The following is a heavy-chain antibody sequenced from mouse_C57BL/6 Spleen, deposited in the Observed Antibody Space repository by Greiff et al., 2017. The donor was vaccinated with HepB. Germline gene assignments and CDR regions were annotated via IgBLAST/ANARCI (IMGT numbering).Heavy chain of an antibody. CDR2: IYPGNSDT. J-gene: IGHJ3*01. V-gene: IGHV1-5*01. D-gene: IGHD2-12*01. CDR1: GYTFTSYW. CDR3: TKEGGSYPFPAWFAY. Sequence: EVQRVESGTVLARPGASVKMSCKTSGYTFTSYWMHWVKQRPGQGLEWIGAIYPGNSDTSYNQKFKGKAKLTAVTSASTAYMELSSLTNEDSAVYYCTKEGGSYPFPAWFAYWGQGTLVTVSA.